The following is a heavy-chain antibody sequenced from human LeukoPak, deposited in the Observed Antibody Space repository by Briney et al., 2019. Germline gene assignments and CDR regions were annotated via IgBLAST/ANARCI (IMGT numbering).Heavy chain of an antibody. Sequence: PGGSLRLSCAASGFTFSSYGMHWVRQAPGKGLEWVAVIWYDGSNKYYADSVKGRFTISRDNSKNTLYLQMNSLRAEDTAVYYCARPFGSGYGAFDIWGQGTMVTVSS. CDR2: IWYDGSNK. J-gene: IGHJ3*02. V-gene: IGHV3-33*01. CDR3: ARPFGSGYGAFDI. CDR1: GFTFSSYG. D-gene: IGHD5-12*01.